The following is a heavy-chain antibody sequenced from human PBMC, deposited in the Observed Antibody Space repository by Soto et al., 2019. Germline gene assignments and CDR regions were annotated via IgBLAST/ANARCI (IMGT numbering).Heavy chain of an antibody. J-gene: IGHJ5*02. V-gene: IGHV4-30-4*01. Sequence: SETLSLTCTVSGGSISSGDYYWSWIRQPPGKGLEWIGYIYYSGSTYYNPSLKSRVTISVDTSKNQFSLKLSSVTAADTAVYYCARDIRPHGGKQLHWFDPWGQGTLVTVSS. CDR3: ARDIRPHGGKQLHWFDP. D-gene: IGHD6-13*01. CDR1: GGSISSGDYY. CDR2: IYYSGST.